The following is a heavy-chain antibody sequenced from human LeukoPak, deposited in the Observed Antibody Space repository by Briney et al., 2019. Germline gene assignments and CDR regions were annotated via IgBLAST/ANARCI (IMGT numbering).Heavy chain of an antibody. V-gene: IGHV3-11*06. CDR1: GFTFSDYS. Sequence: GGSLRLSCAASGFTFSDYSMTWIRQAPGKGLEWISYISSSSSYTNYADSVKGRFIISRDNAENSLYLQMNSLRAEDTAVYYCATFRFLGTWGQGTMVTVSP. CDR2: ISSSSSYT. CDR3: ATFRFLGT. D-gene: IGHD3-3*01. J-gene: IGHJ3*01.